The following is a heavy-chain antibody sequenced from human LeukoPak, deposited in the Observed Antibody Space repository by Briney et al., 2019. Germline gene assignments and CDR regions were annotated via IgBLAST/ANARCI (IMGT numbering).Heavy chain of an antibody. Sequence: ASVKVSCKASGYTFTSYDINWVRQATGQGLEWMGWMNPNSGNTGYAQEFQGRVTMTRNTSISTAYMELSSLRSEDTAVYYCARGGSSGYYPNWFDPWGQGTLVTVSS. J-gene: IGHJ5*02. CDR2: MNPNSGNT. D-gene: IGHD3-3*01. V-gene: IGHV1-8*01. CDR1: GYTFTSYD. CDR3: ARGGSSGYYPNWFDP.